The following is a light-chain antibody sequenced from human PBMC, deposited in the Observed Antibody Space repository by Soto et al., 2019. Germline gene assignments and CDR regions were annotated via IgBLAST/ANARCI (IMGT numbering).Light chain of an antibody. V-gene: IGKV1-5*01. CDR3: QQYNSYWT. CDR2: DAS. CDR1: QSISSW. Sequence: DIQMTQSPSTLSASVGDRVTITCRASQSISSWVAWYQQKPGKAPKLLIYDASSLESGVPSRFSGSGSGTEFTLTISSLQPDDFATYYCQQYNSYWTFGQGTKLDIK. J-gene: IGKJ1*01.